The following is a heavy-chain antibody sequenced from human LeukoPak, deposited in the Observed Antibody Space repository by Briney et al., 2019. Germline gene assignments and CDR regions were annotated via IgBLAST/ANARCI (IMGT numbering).Heavy chain of an antibody. V-gene: IGHV1-69*05. J-gene: IGHJ4*02. Sequence: SVKVSCKASGGTFSSYAISWVRQAPGQGLEWMGRIIPIFGTANYAQKFQGRVTITTDESTSTAYMELSSLRSEDTAVYYCARGQMTTVTRYYFDYWGQGTLVTVSP. CDR3: ARGQMTTVTRYYFDY. CDR1: GGTFSSYA. D-gene: IGHD4-11*01. CDR2: IIPIFGTA.